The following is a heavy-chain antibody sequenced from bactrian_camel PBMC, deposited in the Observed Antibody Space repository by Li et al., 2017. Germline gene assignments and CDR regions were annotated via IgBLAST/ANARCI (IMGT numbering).Heavy chain of an antibody. D-gene: IGHD1*01. CDR2: IYPSRGTA. J-gene: IGHJ4*01. V-gene: IGHV3S1*01. CDR1: GYIRARNC. Sequence: HVQLVESGGGSVQAGGSLRLSCAASGYIRARNCMLWFRRAPGGKRVGVASIYPSRGTAFYDDSVKGRFTISQDNAKNTLYLHLSSLNTEDTAMYYCARGNDPDVRGAPVGQGTQVTVS.